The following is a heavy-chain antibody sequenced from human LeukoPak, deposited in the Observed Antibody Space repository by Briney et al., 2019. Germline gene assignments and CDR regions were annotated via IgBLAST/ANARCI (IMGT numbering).Heavy chain of an antibody. J-gene: IGHJ3*02. Sequence: GGSLRLSCAASGFTFSTYAMHWVRQAPGKGLEWVAVTSYDGTNKYYADSVRGRFTVSRDNSKNTLYLQMNSLRAEDTAVYYCAKDRDDGFDIWGQGTMVTVSS. CDR2: TSYDGTNK. V-gene: IGHV3-30-3*01. CDR1: GFTFSTYA. CDR3: AKDRDDGFDI.